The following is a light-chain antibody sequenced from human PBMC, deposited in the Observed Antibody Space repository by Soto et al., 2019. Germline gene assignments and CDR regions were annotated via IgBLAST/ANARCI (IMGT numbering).Light chain of an antibody. V-gene: IGLV1-40*01. Sequence: QSVLTQPPSVSGAPGQRVTISCTGSRSNIGAGYEVHWYQQLPGTAPKLLIFSNNNRPSGVPDRFSGSKSGTSASLAITGLQAEYEADYYCQSYDNSLRASVFGGGTKVTVL. CDR1: RSNIGAGYE. J-gene: IGLJ2*01. CDR3: QSYDNSLRASV. CDR2: SNN.